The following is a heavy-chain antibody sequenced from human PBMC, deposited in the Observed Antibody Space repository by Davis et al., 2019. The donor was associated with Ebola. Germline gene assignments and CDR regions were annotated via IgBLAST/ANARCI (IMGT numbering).Heavy chain of an antibody. Sequence: SLNISCAASGSILSTYWMSWVRQAPGKGLEWVANIKQDGSQEYYVDSVKGRFTISRDNAENSVFLQMNTLRAEDTAVYFCARDKLEGPSKFEFWGKGTLVTVSS. D-gene: IGHD3-3*02. CDR1: GSILSTYW. CDR3: ARDKLEGPSKFEF. J-gene: IGHJ4*02. CDR2: IKQDGSQE. V-gene: IGHV3-7*03.